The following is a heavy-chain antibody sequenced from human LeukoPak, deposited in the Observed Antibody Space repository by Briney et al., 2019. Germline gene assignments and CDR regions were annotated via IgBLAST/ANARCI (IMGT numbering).Heavy chain of an antibody. V-gene: IGHV3-23*01. CDR2: ISGSGGDT. CDR3: ATSPLAGS. J-gene: IGHJ4*02. CDR1: GFTFSSYA. Sequence: GGSLRLSCAASGFTFSSYAMSWVRQAPGKGLEGVSAISGSGGDTYFADSVRGRFTISRDNSKNTLYLQMNSLRAEDTAVYYCATSPLAGSWGQGTLVTVSS. D-gene: IGHD3-10*01.